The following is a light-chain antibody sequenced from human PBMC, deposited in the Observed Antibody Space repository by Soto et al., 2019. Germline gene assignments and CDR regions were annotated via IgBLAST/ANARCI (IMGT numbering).Light chain of an antibody. J-gene: IGKJ1*01. Sequence: ETVMTQSPAILSVSPGERATLSCRASQSVSGNLAWYQQKPGQAPRLLIYGASTRATGIPARFSGSGSGTELTLTISSLQSEDFAVYYCQQYNDWPPWTFGQGTKVEIK. CDR1: QSVSGN. CDR2: GAS. V-gene: IGKV3-15*01. CDR3: QQYNDWPPWT.